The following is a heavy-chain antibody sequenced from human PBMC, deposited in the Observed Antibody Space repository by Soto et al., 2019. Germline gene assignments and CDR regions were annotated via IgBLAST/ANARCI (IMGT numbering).Heavy chain of an antibody. Sequence: GGSLRLSCAASGFGFSNYAMTWVRQAPGKGLEWVSSITTNGATTYYADSVKGRFIISRDNSKNTLYLQMNSLRAEDTAVYYCARAYGGNPALFDPWGQGTLVTVSS. J-gene: IGHJ5*02. D-gene: IGHD4-17*01. CDR1: GFGFSNYA. CDR2: ITTNGATT. V-gene: IGHV3-23*01. CDR3: ARAYGGNPALFDP.